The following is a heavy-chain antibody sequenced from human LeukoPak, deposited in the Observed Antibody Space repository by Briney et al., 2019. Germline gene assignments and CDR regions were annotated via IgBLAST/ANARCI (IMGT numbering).Heavy chain of an antibody. CDR2: ISYDGSNK. J-gene: IGHJ6*02. CDR1: GFTFSSYA. V-gene: IGHV3-30-3*01. Sequence: GGSLRLSCAASGFTFSSYAMLWVRQAPGKGLEWVAAISYDGSNKYYADSVKGRFTMSGDNFKNTLYLQMNSLRAEDTAVYYCARIVVPAASYYYYGMDVWGQGTTVTVSS. CDR3: ARIVVPAASYYYYGMDV. D-gene: IGHD2-2*01.